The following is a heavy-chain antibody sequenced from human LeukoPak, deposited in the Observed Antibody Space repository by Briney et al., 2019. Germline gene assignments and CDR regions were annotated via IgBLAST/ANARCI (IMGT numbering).Heavy chain of an antibody. J-gene: IGHJ4*02. V-gene: IGHV1-2*02. CDR3: ARAPISAAGPGLIDY. CDR2: INPNSGGT. Sequence: GASVKVSCKASGYTFTGYYMHWVRQAPGQGLEWMGWINPNSGGTNYAQKFQGRVTMTRDTSISTAYMELSRLRSDDTAVYYCARAPISAAGPGLIDYWGQGTLVTVSS. CDR1: GYTFTGYY. D-gene: IGHD6-13*01.